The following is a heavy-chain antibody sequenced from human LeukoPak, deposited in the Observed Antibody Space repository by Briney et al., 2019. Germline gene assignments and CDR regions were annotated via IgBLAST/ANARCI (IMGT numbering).Heavy chain of an antibody. Sequence: GGSRRLSCAASGFTFNSYAMSWVRQAPKKGLEWVATISGSGGGTYYADSVKGRFTISRDDSKNTLYLQMNSLRAEDTAVYYCAKDLGRYRNNYFDYWGHGTLVTVSS. CDR3: AKDLGRYRNNYFDY. CDR1: GFTFNSYA. V-gene: IGHV3-23*01. D-gene: IGHD1-26*01. CDR2: ISGSGGGT. J-gene: IGHJ4*01.